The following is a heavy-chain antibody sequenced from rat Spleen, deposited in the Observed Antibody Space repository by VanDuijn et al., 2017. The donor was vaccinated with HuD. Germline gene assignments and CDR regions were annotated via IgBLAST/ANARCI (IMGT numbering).Heavy chain of an antibody. J-gene: IGHJ2*01. V-gene: IGHV5-25*01. CDR1: GFTFSDYG. CDR3: ASNGFLSFDY. D-gene: IGHD1-3*01. CDR2: ISNGGGNT. Sequence: EVQLVESGGGLVQPGRSMKLSCAASGFTFSDYGMAWVFQAPTKGLEWVASISNGGGNTYYRDSVKGRFTISRDNAKSTLYLQMDSLRSEDTAIYYCASNGFLSFDYWGQGVMVTVSS.